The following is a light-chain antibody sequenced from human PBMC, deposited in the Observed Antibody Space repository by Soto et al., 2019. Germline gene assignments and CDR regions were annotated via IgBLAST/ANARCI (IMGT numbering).Light chain of an antibody. J-gene: IGLJ2*01. CDR1: SSDIGSYDL. Sequence: QSVLTQPASVSGSPGQSITISCTGASSDIGSYDLVSWYQQNPGKTPRLIIYEVNKRPWGVSNRFSGSKSGNTASLTTSGLQAEDEADYYCCSYTSSNTLVFGGGTKVTVL. V-gene: IGLV2-23*02. CDR3: CSYTSSNTLV. CDR2: EVN.